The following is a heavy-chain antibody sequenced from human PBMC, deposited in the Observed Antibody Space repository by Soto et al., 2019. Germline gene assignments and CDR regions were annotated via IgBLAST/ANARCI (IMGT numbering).Heavy chain of an antibody. CDR2: IYHSVST. CDR3: ARGHSDSRGYSNALDY. CDR1: GTSISSTFW. Sequence: SETLSLTCAVSGTSISSTFWWTWVRQTPGKGLEWIGEIYHSVSTNYNPSLKSRVTISLDMSKNHVSLILKSVTIADSAIYYCARGHSDSRGYSNALDYWGQGIQVTVSS. J-gene: IGHJ4*02. V-gene: IGHV4-4*02. D-gene: IGHD3-22*01.